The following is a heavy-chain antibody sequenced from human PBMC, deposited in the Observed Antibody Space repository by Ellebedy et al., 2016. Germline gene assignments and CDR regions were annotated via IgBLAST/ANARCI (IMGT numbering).Heavy chain of an antibody. CDR2: IKSKTDGGTA. D-gene: IGHD4-23*01. V-gene: IGHV3-15*01. CDR3: STLGKYGGNTPFDC. CDR1: GFIFSDFD. Sequence: GGSLRLSXAASGFIFSDFDLTWVRQAPGKGLEWVGRIKSKTDGGTADYAAPVKGRFTISRDDSKNTLDLQMNSLITDDTAVYYCSTLGKYGGNTPFDCWGKGTLVNVSS. J-gene: IGHJ4*02.